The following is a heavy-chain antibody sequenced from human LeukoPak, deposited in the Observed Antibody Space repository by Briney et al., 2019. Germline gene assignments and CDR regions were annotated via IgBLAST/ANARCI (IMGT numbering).Heavy chain of an antibody. V-gene: IGHV4-34*01. J-gene: IGHJ6*02. CDR1: GGSINNYY. Sequence: PSETLSLTCTVSGGSINNYYWSWIRQPPGKGLEWIGEINHSGSTNYNPSLKSRVTISVDTSKNQFSLKLSSVTAADTAVYYCARVGRSYTAMGYYYYYGMDVWGQGTTVTVSS. CDR3: ARVGRSYTAMGYYYYYGMDV. CDR2: INHSGST. D-gene: IGHD5-18*01.